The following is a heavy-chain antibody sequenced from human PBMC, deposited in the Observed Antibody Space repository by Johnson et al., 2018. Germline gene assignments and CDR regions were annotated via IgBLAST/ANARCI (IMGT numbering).Heavy chain of an antibody. CDR1: GFTFSSYG. D-gene: IGHD6-13*01. J-gene: IGHJ6*02. CDR3: AREDRYSSSWYVFGDLYYYYGMDV. CDR2: IWYDGSNK. V-gene: IGHV3-33*01. Sequence: QVQLVQSGGGVVQPGRSLRLSCAASGFTFSSYGMHWVRQAPGKGLEWVAVIWYDGSNKYYADSVKGRFTISRDNSKNTLDLQMNSLRAEDTEVYYCAREDRYSSSWYVFGDLYYYYGMDVWGQGTTVTVSS.